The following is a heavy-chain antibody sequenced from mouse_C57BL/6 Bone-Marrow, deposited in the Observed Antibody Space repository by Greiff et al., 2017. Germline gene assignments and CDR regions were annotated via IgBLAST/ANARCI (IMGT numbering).Heavy chain of an antibody. CDR2: ISYDGSN. V-gene: IGHV3-6*01. J-gene: IGHJ1*03. Sequence: EVQLQQSGPGLVKPSQSLSFTCSVTGYSITSGYYWNWNRQFPGNKLECMGYISYDGSNNYNPSLKNRTSITRDTSTTPSFLKLNSVTTEDTATSYCARNSWYFNVWGTGTTVTVSS. CDR3: ARNSWYFNV. CDR1: GYSITSGYY.